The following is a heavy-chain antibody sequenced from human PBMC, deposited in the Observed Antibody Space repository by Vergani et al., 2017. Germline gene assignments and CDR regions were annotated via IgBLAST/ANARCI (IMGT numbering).Heavy chain of an antibody. CDR1: GFSFSGYW. Sequence: EVQLVESGGGLIHPGGSLRLSCEGSGFSFSGYWMHWVRQSPEKGLVWVSRIKSDGSITNYADSGKGRFTISRDNAKNTLYLEMNSLRGDDTAIYCCVRARCSGPCFMSNWFDSWGQGTLVTVSS. V-gene: IGHV3-74*01. D-gene: IGHD5-12*01. CDR3: VRARCSGPCFMSNWFDS. J-gene: IGHJ5*01. CDR2: IKSDGSIT.